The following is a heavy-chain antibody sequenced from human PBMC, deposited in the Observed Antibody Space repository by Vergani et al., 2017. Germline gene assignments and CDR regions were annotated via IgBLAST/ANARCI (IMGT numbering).Heavy chain of an antibody. V-gene: IGHV1-2*02. CDR2: INPNSGGT. J-gene: IGHJ4*02. CDR3: ARDRAWELLPTDY. D-gene: IGHD1-26*01. Sequence: QVQPVQSGAEVKKPGALVKVSCKASGYTFTGYYMHWVLQAPGQGLEWMGWINPNSGGTNYAQKFQGRVTMSRDTSISTAYMELRSLRADDTAVYYCARDRAWELLPTDYWGQGTLVTVSS. CDR1: GYTFTGYY.